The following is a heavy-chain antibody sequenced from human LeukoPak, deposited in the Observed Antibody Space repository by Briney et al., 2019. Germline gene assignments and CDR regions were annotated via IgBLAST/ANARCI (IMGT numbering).Heavy chain of an antibody. CDR3: AKDEYCSNGVCRWFDP. D-gene: IGHD2-8*01. Sequence: GGSLRLSCAASAFTFSTYDMHWVRQAPGKGLEWVAFIRYDGNNKYYADSVKGRFTISRDIFKNTLYLQMNSLRVEDTAVYYCAKDEYCSNGVCRWFDPWGQGTLVTVSS. J-gene: IGHJ5*02. CDR2: IRYDGNNK. CDR1: AFTFSTYD. V-gene: IGHV3-30*02.